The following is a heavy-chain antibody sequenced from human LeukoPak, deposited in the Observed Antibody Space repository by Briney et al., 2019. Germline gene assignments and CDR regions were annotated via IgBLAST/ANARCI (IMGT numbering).Heavy chain of an antibody. Sequence: GGSLRLSCAASGFTFYDYAMHWVRQAPGKGLEWVSGISWNSGSIGYADSAKGRFTISRDNAKNSLYLQMNSLRAEDTALYYCAKVGVQLERLGLPFDYWGQGTLVTVSS. D-gene: IGHD1-1*01. CDR1: GFTFYDYA. CDR3: AKVGVQLERLGLPFDY. V-gene: IGHV3-9*01. J-gene: IGHJ4*02. CDR2: ISWNSGSI.